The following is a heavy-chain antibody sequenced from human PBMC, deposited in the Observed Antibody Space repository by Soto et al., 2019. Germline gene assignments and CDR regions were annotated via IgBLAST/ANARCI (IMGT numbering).Heavy chain of an antibody. J-gene: IGHJ5*02. CDR2: INPKTGDT. D-gene: IGHD1-1*01. V-gene: IGHV1-2*02. CDR1: GYTFTDFY. CDR3: ATDTNGTTGWYRP. Sequence: QVQLVQSGTEVKKPGASVTVSCKSSGYTFTDFYLHWLRQAPGQGLEWVGWINPKTGDTKSSQRFQGRVTMSRDTSVSTAYIDLTSLPSDDTAMYYCATDTNGTTGWYRPWGQGTRVTVSS.